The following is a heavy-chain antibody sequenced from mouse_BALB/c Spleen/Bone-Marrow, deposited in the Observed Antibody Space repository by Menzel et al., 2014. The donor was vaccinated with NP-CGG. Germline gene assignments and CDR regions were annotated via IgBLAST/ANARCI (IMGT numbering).Heavy chain of an antibody. V-gene: IGHV1-4*02. CDR2: INPSSGYT. CDR1: GYTFTSYT. CDR3: ARSLHYLYFDV. D-gene: IGHD1-2*01. J-gene: IGHJ1*01. Sequence: QVQLQQSAAELARPGASVKMSCKASGYTFTSYTMHWVKQRPGQGLEWIGYINPSSGYTEYNQKFKDKTTLTADKSSSTAYMQLSSLTSEDSAVYYCARSLHYLYFDVWGAGTTVTVSS.